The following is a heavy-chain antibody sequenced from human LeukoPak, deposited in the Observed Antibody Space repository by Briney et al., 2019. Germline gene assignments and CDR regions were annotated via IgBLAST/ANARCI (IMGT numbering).Heavy chain of an antibody. CDR3: AKTLLTDFRGITSSYKSD. V-gene: IGHV3-30-3*02. Sequence: PGGSLRLSCGASGFTFSNYALHWVRQAPGKGLEWVALISYDGSNKYYADSVKGRFTISRDNSKNTLYLQMNSLRAEDTAVYYCAKTLLTDFRGITSSYKSDWGQGTLVTVSS. CDR2: ISYDGSNK. D-gene: IGHD3-10*01. J-gene: IGHJ4*02. CDR1: GFTFSNYA.